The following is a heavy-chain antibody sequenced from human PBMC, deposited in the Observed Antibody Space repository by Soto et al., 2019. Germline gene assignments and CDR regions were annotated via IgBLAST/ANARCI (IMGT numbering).Heavy chain of an antibody. Sequence: PSETLSLTCAVSGGSISSSNWWSWVRKPPGTELEWIGEIYHTGGTNSNPSLKSRVTISVDKSKNEFYLKLSSVTAADTAVYYCARLYTYGYYHFDHWGQGTLVTVSS. CDR3: ARLYTYGYYHFDH. D-gene: IGHD3-22*01. CDR2: IYHTGGT. CDR1: GGSISSSNW. V-gene: IGHV4-4*02. J-gene: IGHJ4*02.